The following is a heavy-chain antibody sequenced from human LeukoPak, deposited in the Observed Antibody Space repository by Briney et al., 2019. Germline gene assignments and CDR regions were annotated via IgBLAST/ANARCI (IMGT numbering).Heavy chain of an antibody. D-gene: IGHD6-19*01. J-gene: IGHJ4*02. CDR3: ARGWYSFDY. Sequence: GGSLRLSCAASGFIFSNYAMSWVRQAPGKGLELGSGIKNNGDKRFYADSVKGRFTISRDNFKNTLYLQMNSLGAEDTAINSCARGWYSFDYWGQGTRVTVSS. V-gene: IGHV3-23*01. CDR2: IKNNGDKR. CDR1: GFIFSNYA.